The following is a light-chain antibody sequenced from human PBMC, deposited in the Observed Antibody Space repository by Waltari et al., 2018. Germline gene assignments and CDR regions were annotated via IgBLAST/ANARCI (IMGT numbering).Light chain of an antibody. CDR3: QQYNHWPPYT. CDR1: QSVGSN. V-gene: IGKV3-15*01. Sequence: EIVMTQSPPTPSVSPENTASLSFRASQSVGSNLAWYQQKPGQAPRLLIYGAYNRATGIPARFSGSGSGTEFTLTISSLQSEDFAVYYCQQYNHWPPYTFGQGTKLEIK. J-gene: IGKJ2*01. CDR2: GAY.